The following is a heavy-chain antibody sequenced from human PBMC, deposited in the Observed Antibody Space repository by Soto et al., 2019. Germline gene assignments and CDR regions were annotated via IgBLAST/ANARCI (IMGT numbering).Heavy chain of an antibody. J-gene: IGHJ1*01. CDR3: ATPYYFNH. CDR2: ISDDSSYI. Sequence: GGSLILTFASYGLTFRGYSMTWVRQAPGKGLEWLSSISDDSSYIDYADSLRGRFTVSRDNARNSLYLQIDSLGVEDTAVYYCATPYYFNHWGPGTLVTGS. D-gene: IGHD3-16*01. V-gene: IGHV3-21*06. CDR1: GLTFRGYS.